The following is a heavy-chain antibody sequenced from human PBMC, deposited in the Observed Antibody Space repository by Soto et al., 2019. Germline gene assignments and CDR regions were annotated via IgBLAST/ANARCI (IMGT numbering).Heavy chain of an antibody. CDR3: ATDRLLVAAASDF. V-gene: IGHV3-15*01. CDR2: IKTKGDGGTT. D-gene: IGHD2-15*01. J-gene: IGHJ4*02. CDR1: GFSFSNAW. Sequence: GGSLRLSCAAYGFSFSNAWMSWVRQAPGKGLEWVGRIKTKGDGGTTDYAAPVKGRFTISRDDSKNMLYLHMNSLKTADKAVYYCATDRLLVAAASDFWGQGTLVTVSS.